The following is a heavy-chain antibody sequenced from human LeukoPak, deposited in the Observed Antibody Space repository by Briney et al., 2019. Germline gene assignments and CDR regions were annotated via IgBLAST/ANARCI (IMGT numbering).Heavy chain of an antibody. D-gene: IGHD3-10*01. CDR3: ARWTTMVRGFDY. CDR2: INPSRNT. Sequence: SETLSLTCAVFGGSFSGYYWNWIRQPPGKGLEWIGQINPSRNTNYNPSLKSRVTISVDTSKNQFSLRLSSVTAADTAVYYCARWTTMVRGFDYWGQGTLVTVSS. J-gene: IGHJ4*02. CDR1: GGSFSGYY. V-gene: IGHV4-34*01.